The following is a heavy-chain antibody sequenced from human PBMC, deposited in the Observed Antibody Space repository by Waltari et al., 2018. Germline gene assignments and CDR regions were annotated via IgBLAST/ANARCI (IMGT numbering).Heavy chain of an antibody. CDR3: AREKLMGEYIDY. J-gene: IGHJ4*02. CDR1: GFNFGDHG. V-gene: IGHV3-20*04. CDR2: INWNGGST. D-gene: IGHD2-15*01. Sequence: EVQLVESGGGVRRPGGSLRLSCAASGFNFGDHGMRWVRQAPGKGVEWVSSINWNGGSTCYADAVRCRFTISRDNAKNSLYLQMNSLRADDTALYYCAREKLMGEYIDYWGQGTLVTVSS.